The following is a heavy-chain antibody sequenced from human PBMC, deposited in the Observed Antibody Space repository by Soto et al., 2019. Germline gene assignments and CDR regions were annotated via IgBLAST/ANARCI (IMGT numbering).Heavy chain of an antibody. V-gene: IGHV4-30-2*01. CDR3: ARVKTDYDILTGYSGVSFDP. Sequence: SETLSLTCAVSGASISSGGYSWSWIRQPPGKGLEWIGYIYHSGSTYYNPSLKSRVTISEDRSNNQFSLKLSSVTAADTAVYYCARVKTDYDILTGYSGVSFDPWGQGTLVTVST. CDR2: IYHSGST. CDR1: GASISSGGYS. D-gene: IGHD3-9*01. J-gene: IGHJ5*02.